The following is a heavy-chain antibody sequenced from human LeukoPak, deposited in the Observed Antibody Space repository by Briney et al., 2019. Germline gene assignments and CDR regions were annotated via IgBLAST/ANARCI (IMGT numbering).Heavy chain of an antibody. Sequence: SETLSLTCTFSGGSISSYYWSWIRQPAGKGLEWIGRIQTSGSTSYNPSLKSRVTMSVDMSKNQFSLKLSSVTAADTAVYYCTRDTGTTGEVKFDPWGQGTLVTVSS. V-gene: IGHV4-4*07. D-gene: IGHD4-17*01. CDR2: IQTSGST. J-gene: IGHJ5*02. CDR1: GGSISSYY. CDR3: TRDTGTTGEVKFDP.